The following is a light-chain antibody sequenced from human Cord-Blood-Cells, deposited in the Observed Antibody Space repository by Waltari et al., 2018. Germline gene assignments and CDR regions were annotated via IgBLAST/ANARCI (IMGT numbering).Light chain of an antibody. CDR2: DAS. J-gene: IGKJ4*01. CDR1: QRVSSY. CDR3: QQRSNWPLT. V-gene: IGKV3-11*01. Sequence: EITLTQSPATLSLSPGERATLSCSAIQRVSSYLAWYQQKPGPAPRLLIYDASNRATGIPARFSGSGSGTDVTLTISSLEPEDFAVYYCQQRSNWPLTFGGGTKVEIK.